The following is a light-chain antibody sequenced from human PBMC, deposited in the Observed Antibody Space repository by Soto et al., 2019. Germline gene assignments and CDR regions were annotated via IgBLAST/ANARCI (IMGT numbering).Light chain of an antibody. V-gene: IGKV1-33*01. Sequence: DIPMTQSPSSLSASVGDRVTITCQASQDISNYLNWYQQKPGKAPKLLIYDASNLETGVPSRFSGSGSGTDFTFTISSLQPEDIATYYCQQYDNRFLTFGGGTKVEIK. CDR3: QQYDNRFLT. CDR1: QDISNY. J-gene: IGKJ4*01. CDR2: DAS.